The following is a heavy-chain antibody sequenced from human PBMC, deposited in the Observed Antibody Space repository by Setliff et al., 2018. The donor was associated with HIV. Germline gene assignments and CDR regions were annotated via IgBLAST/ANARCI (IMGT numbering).Heavy chain of an antibody. CDR2: ISSVSGSTI. CDR1: GFTFSRYS. D-gene: IGHD3-22*01. V-gene: IGHV3-48*01. J-gene: IGHJ4*02. CDR3: ARTNNNYYYDTSDYFAGYYFDS. Sequence: PGGSLRLSCAASGFTFSRYSMNWVRQAPGKGLEWVSYISSVSGSTIYYADSVKGRFTISRDNAKNSMSLQMNSLRAEDTAVYYCARTNNNYYYDTSDYFAGYYFDSWGQGTLVTVSS.